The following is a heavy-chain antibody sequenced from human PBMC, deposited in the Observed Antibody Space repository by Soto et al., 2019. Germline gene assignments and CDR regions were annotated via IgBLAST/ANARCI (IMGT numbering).Heavy chain of an antibody. CDR3: AIDGITSVRGGISPCYYYDGMDV. J-gene: IGHJ6*04. D-gene: IGHD3-10*01. CDR2: IKSKTDGGTT. V-gene: IGHV3-15*07. CDR1: GFTFSNAW. Sequence: EVQLVESGGGLVKPGGSLRLSCAASGFTFSNAWMNWVRQAPGKGLEWVGRIKSKTDGGTTDYAAHVKGRFTISRDDSKNTLYLQMNSLKTEDAAVYYCAIDGITSVRGGISPCYYYDGMDVWGKGTTVTVSS.